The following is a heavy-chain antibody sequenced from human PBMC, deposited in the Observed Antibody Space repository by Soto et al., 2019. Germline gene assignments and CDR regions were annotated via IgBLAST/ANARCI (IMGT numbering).Heavy chain of an antibody. CDR2: VYPTGSV. CDR1: RFSIGSTVDY. J-gene: IGHJ3*02. V-gene: IGHV4-39*01. D-gene: IGHD3-3*01. CDR3: ARTHYDFWSGYPSNDAFDI. Sequence: PSGTLCLTCTVTRFSIGSTVDYYGWLRHHPRDGEQQSRFVYPTGSVYYNPSLYNPSLKSRVTISVDTSKNQFSLKLSSVTAADTAVYYCARTHYDFWSGYPSNDAFDIWGQGTMVTVSS.